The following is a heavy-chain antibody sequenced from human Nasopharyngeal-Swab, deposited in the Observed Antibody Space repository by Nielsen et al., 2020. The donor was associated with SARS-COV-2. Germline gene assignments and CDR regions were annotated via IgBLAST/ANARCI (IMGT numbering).Heavy chain of an antibody. CDR2: IYPGDSDT. CDR1: GYTFSSYW. CDR3: ARAVVPATTTPDSTYFDY. J-gene: IGHJ4*02. V-gene: IGHV5-51*01. D-gene: IGHD2-2*01. Sequence: GESLKISCKGSGYTFSSYWIAWVRQMPGKGLEWMGSIYPGDSDTRYSPSFQGQVTISADKSISTAYLQWSSLRASDTAMYYCARAVVPATTTPDSTYFDYWGQGTLVSVSS.